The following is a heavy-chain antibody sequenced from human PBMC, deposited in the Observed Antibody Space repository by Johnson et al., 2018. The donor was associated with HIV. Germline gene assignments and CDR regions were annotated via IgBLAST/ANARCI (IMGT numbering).Heavy chain of an antibody. CDR1: GFTVSSNY. V-gene: IGHV3-74*02. CDR2: IHSDETDT. Sequence: VQLVESGGGLIQPGGSLRLSCAASGFTVSSNYMSWVRQAPGKGLVWVSHIHSDETDTTYADSVKGRFTISRDNARNTLYLQMNSLRAEDTALYYCAKVLLPQDAFDIWGQGTMVTVSS. J-gene: IGHJ3*02. CDR3: AKVLLPQDAFDI. D-gene: IGHD2/OR15-2a*01.